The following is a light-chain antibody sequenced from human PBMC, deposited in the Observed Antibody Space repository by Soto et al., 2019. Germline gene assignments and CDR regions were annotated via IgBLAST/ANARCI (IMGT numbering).Light chain of an antibody. CDR3: QQYYSTPRT. Sequence: DIVMTQSPDSLAVSLGERATINCKSSQSVLYSSNNQNYLAWYQRKPGQPPKLLIYWASTRESGVPDRFGGSGSGTDFTLTISSLQAEDVAVYYCQQYYSTPRTFGQGTKVEIK. CDR1: QSVLYSSNNQNY. CDR2: WAS. J-gene: IGKJ1*01. V-gene: IGKV4-1*01.